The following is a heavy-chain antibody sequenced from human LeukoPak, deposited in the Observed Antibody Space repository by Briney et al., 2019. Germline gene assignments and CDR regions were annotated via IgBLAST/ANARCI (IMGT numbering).Heavy chain of an antibody. J-gene: IGHJ4*02. Sequence: GGSLRLSCAASGFTFSNYGMHWVRQAPGKGLEWVAIISYDGSNKYYTDSVKGRFTISRDNSKNTLYLQMSSLRAEDTAVYYCAKVSLRWWGYVDYWGQGTLVTVSS. CDR2: ISYDGSNK. CDR3: AKVSLRWWGYVDY. CDR1: GFTFSNYG. D-gene: IGHD4-23*01. V-gene: IGHV3-30*18.